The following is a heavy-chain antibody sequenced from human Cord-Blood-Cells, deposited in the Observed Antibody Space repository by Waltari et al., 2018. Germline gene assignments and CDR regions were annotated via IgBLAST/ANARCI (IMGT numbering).Heavy chain of an antibody. V-gene: IGHV1-58*01. CDR2: NVVRSGHT. J-gene: IGHJ6*03. D-gene: IGHD2-2*01. CDR3: AADRGVRCSSTSCRIIGYYYYYMDV. Sequence: QMQLVQSGPEVKKPGTSVKVSCKASGFTFTSSALQWVRQARGQRLEWIGWNVVRSGHTNYAQKFQEGVTITRDMSTSTAYMELSSLRSEDTAVYYCAADRGVRCSSTSCRIIGYYYYYMDVWGKGTTVTVSS. CDR1: GFTFTSSA.